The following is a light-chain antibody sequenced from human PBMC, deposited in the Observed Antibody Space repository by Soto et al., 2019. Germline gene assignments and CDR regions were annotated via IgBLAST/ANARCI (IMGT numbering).Light chain of an antibody. CDR1: SSNIGTNT. CDR2: SND. V-gene: IGLV1-44*01. Sequence: QSLLTQPPSASGTPGQRVTISCSGSSSNIGTNTVNWYQQFPGTAPELLIYSNDQRPSGVPDRFSGSKFGTSASLAIGGLQSDDEADYYCAVWDGSLNGWVFGGGTKVTVL. J-gene: IGLJ3*02. CDR3: AVWDGSLNGWV.